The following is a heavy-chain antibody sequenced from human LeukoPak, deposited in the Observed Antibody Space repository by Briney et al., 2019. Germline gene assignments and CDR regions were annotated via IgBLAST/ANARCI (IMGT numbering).Heavy chain of an antibody. CDR3: AKVGGYGHLDL. CDR2: ISPNSGGT. CDR1: GYTFNDYY. Sequence: ASVKVSCKASGYTFNDYYIHWVRQAPGQGLEWMGWISPNSGGTNHAKKFQGRITMTRDTSITTAYMELSSLTSDDTAVYYCAKVGGYGHLDLWGQGTLVTVSS. D-gene: IGHD5-12*01. J-gene: IGHJ5*02. V-gene: IGHV1-2*02.